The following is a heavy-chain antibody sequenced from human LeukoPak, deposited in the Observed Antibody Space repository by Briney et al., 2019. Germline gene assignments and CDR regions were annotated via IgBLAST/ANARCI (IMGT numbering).Heavy chain of an antibody. V-gene: IGHV4-61*08. CDR3: ARDTLLDGSRQWDYFDY. CDR1: GGSISSGGYY. CDR2: IYYSGST. J-gene: IGHJ4*02. D-gene: IGHD1-26*01. Sequence: SETLSLTCTVSGGSISSGGYYWSWIRQHPGKGLEWIGYIYYSGSTNYNPSLKSRVTISVDTSKNQFSLKLSSVTAADTAVYYCARDTLLDGSRQWDYFDYWGQGTLVTVSS.